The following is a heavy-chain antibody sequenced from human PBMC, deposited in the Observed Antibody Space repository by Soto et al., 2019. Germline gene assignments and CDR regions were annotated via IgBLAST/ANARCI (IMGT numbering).Heavy chain of an antibody. CDR1: GFTFSNAW. J-gene: IGHJ6*02. CDR3: ARFRAGYYYYYGMDV. Sequence: PGGSLRLSCAASGFTFSNAWMSWVRQAPGKGLEWVGRIKSKTDGGTTDYAAPVKGRFTISRDDSKNTLYLQMNSLKTEDTAMYYCARFRAGYYYYYGMDVWGQGTTVTVSS. D-gene: IGHD3-3*01. V-gene: IGHV3-15*01. CDR2: IKSKTDGGTT.